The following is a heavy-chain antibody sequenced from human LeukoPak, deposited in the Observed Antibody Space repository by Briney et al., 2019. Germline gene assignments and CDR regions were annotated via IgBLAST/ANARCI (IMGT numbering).Heavy chain of an antibody. CDR1: GYSIRSGYY. J-gene: IGHJ4*02. Sequence: KPSETLSLTCAVSGYSIRSGYYWGWIRQPPGKWLEWIGSIYHSGSTDYNPSLKSRFPIPVDTPKNQFSLKLSSVTAVDTGIYYCASGYDEYYFDYWGEGRLVTVSS. V-gene: IGHV4-38-2*01. D-gene: IGHD5-12*01. CDR3: ASGYDEYYFDY. CDR2: IYHSGST.